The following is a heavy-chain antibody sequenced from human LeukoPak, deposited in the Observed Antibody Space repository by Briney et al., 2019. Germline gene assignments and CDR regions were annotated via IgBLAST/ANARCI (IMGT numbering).Heavy chain of an antibody. CDR1: GGTFSSYA. CDR2: IIPILGIA. V-gene: IGHV1-69*04. CDR3: ARDNPGTTNSLDY. J-gene: IGHJ4*02. Sequence: SVKVSCKASGGTFSSYAISWVRQAPGQGLEWMGRIIPILGIANYAQKFQGRVTITADKSTSTAYMELSSLRFEDTAVYYCARDNPGTTNSLDYWGQGTLVTVSS. D-gene: IGHD1-1*01.